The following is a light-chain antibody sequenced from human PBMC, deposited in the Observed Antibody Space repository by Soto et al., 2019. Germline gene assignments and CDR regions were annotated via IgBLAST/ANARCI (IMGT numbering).Light chain of an antibody. Sequence: QPVLTRPASVSGSPGQSLTISCTGTSSDVGGYNYVSWYQQHPGKAPKLMIYDVSNRPSGVSNRFSGSKSGNTASLTISGLQAEDEADYYCNSYTTSSTYVFGTGTKVTVL. CDR3: NSYTTSSTYV. V-gene: IGLV2-14*01. CDR1: SSDVGGYNY. J-gene: IGLJ1*01. CDR2: DVS.